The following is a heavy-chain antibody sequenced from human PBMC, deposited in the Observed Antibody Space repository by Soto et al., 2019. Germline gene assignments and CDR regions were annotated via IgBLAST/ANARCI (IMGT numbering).Heavy chain of an antibody. CDR3: ARLHDPQQQLAYFDY. V-gene: IGHV4-59*01. CDR1: GGSISNYY. CDR2: IYSSGST. D-gene: IGHD6-13*01. J-gene: IGHJ4*02. Sequence: SETLSLTCTVSGGSISNYYWNWIRQSPGKGLEWIGYIYSSGSTHYNPSLQNRVPISIDTSKNQVSLKVNSVTAADTAVYYCARLHDPQQQLAYFDYWGQGTLVTVSS.